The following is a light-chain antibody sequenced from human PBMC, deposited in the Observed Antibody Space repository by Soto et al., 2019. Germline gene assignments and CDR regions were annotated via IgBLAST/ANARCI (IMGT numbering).Light chain of an antibody. CDR2: EAS. V-gene: IGKV3-11*01. Sequence: EIVLTQSPATLSLSPGERATLSRRASQSVSNYLAWYQQKPGQAPRLLIYEASNRATGIPARFSGSGSGTDFTLTISSLEPEDFALYYCQHRSNFGPGTKVDIK. CDR1: QSVSNY. CDR3: QHRSN. J-gene: IGKJ3*01.